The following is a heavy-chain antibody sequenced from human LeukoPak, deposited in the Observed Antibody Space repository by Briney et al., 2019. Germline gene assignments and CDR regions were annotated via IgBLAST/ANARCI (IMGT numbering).Heavy chain of an antibody. D-gene: IGHD3-10*01. J-gene: IGHJ4*02. Sequence: PGESLRLSCAASGFTFRNYDTHWVRQPPGKGLEWVAFIRYDGSTNYYAESVKGRFTISRDNSKNTMYLQIDSLRVEDTAVYYCAKAIARGADYWGQGTLVTVSS. CDR3: AKAIARGADY. CDR2: IRYDGSTN. CDR1: GFTFRNYD. V-gene: IGHV3-30*02.